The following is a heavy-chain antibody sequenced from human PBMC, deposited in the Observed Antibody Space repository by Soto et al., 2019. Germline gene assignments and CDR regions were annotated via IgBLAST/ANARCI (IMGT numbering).Heavy chain of an antibody. Sequence: GGSLRLSCAASGFTFSSYGMHWVRQAPGKGLEWVAVIWYDGSNKYYADSVKGRFTISRDNSKNTLYLQMNSLRAEDTAVYYCARDGDTAMVGRSDFDYWGQGTLVTVSS. D-gene: IGHD5-18*01. J-gene: IGHJ4*02. V-gene: IGHV3-33*01. CDR2: IWYDGSNK. CDR1: GFTFSSYG. CDR3: ARDGDTAMVGRSDFDY.